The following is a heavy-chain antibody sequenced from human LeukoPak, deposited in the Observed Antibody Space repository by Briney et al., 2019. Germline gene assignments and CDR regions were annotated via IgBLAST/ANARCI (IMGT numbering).Heavy chain of an antibody. J-gene: IGHJ3*02. Sequence: SQTLSLTCTVSGGSISSGGYYWSWIRQHPGKGLEWIGYIYYSGSTYYNPSLKSRVTISVDTSKNQFSLKLSSVTAADTAVYYCARAPPGIGSSARNAFDIWGQGTMVTVSS. CDR2: IYYSGST. CDR3: ARAPPGIGSSARNAFDI. CDR1: GGSISSGGYY. V-gene: IGHV4-31*03. D-gene: IGHD3-10*01.